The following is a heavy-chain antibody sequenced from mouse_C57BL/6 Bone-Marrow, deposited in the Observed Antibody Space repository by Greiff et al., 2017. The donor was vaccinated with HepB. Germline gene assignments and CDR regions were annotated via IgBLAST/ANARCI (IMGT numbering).Heavy chain of an antibody. CDR1: GFNIKDDY. J-gene: IGHJ4*01. Sequence: VQLQQSGAELVRPGASAKLSCTASGFNIKDDYMHWVKQRPEQGLAWIGWTDHENGDTEYASKFQGKATRTADTSFSTVYLQLSSLTYEYTAVYYCTTRGYDERGYAMDYWGQGTSVTGSA. CDR2: TDHENGDT. V-gene: IGHV14-4*01. D-gene: IGHD2-2*01. CDR3: TTRGYDERGYAMDY.